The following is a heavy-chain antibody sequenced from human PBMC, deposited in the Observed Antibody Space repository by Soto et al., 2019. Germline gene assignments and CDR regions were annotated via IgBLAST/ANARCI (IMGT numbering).Heavy chain of an antibody. CDR2: INPNSGGT. CDR1: GYTFTGYY. V-gene: IGHV1-2*04. CDR3: ARESIAVAGSYDD. Sequence: ASVKVSCKASGYTFTGYYMHWVRQAPGQGLEWMGWINPNSGGTNYAQKFQGWVTMTRDTSISTAYMELSRLRSDDTAVYYCARESIAVAGSYDDWGQGTLVTVSS. D-gene: IGHD6-19*01. J-gene: IGHJ4*02.